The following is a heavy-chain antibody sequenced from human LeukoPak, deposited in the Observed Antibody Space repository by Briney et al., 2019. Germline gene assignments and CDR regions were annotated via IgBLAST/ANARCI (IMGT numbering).Heavy chain of an antibody. D-gene: IGHD1-26*01. CDR1: GGSVSSGGFY. J-gene: IGHJ4*02. Sequence: PSETLSLTCAVSGGSVSSGGFYWTWIRQPPGKGLEWIGYIYYSGSTNYIPSLRSRLTISVDTSKNQFSLKLNSVTAADTAMYYCARLFHPALSGNYPFDYWGQGALVTVSS. CDR2: IYYSGST. V-gene: IGHV4-61*08. CDR3: ARLFHPALSGNYPFDY.